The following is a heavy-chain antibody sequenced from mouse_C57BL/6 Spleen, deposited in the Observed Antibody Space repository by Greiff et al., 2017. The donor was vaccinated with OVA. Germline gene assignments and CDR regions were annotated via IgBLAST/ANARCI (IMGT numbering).Heavy chain of an antibody. CDR1: GYSITSGYD. CDR2: ISYSGST. D-gene: IGHD1-1*01. CDR3: ARGGFITTVDWYFDV. J-gene: IGHJ1*03. Sequence: EVQLQESGPGMVKPSQSLSLTCTVTGYSITSGYDWHWIRHFPGNKLEWMGYISYSGSTNYNPSLKSRISITHDTSKNHFFLKLNSVTTEDTATYYCARGGFITTVDWYFDVWGTGTTVTVSS. V-gene: IGHV3-1*01.